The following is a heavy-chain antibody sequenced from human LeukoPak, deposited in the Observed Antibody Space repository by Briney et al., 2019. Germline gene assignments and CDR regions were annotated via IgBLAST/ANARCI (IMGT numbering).Heavy chain of an antibody. CDR3: ARASVSSGYYY. CDR1: GGSISSSNW. J-gene: IGHJ4*02. Sequence: SETLSLTCAVSGGSISSSNWWSWVRQPPGKGLEWIGEIYHSGSTNYNPSLKSRVTISVDTSKNQFSLKLSSVTAADTAVYYCARASVSSGYYYWGQGTLVTVSS. D-gene: IGHD3-22*01. CDR2: IYHSGST. V-gene: IGHV4-4*02.